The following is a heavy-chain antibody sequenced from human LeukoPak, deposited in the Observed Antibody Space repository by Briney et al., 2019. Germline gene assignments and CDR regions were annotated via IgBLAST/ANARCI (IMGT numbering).Heavy chain of an antibody. V-gene: IGHV4-59*01. CDR2: IYYSGST. CDR1: GGSISSYY. Sequence: SETLSLTCTVSGGSISSYYWSWIRQPPGKGLEWIGYIYYSGSTNYNPSLKSRVTISVDTSKNQFSLKLSSVTAADTAAYYCASGGFLEWLSTWGQGTLVTVSS. D-gene: IGHD3-3*01. CDR3: ASGGFLEWLST. J-gene: IGHJ5*02.